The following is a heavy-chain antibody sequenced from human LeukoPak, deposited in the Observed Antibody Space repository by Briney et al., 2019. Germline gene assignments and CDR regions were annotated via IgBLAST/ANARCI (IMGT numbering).Heavy chain of an antibody. J-gene: IGHJ6*02. CDR3: AKVRFDSSGYYYTYYYYGMDV. V-gene: IGHV3-23*01. Sequence: GGSLRLSCAASGFTFSSFAMIWVRQAPGKGLEWVSGISGSGGDTYYADSVKGRFTVSRDNSKSTLYLQMTSLRAEDTAVYFCAKVRFDSSGYYYTYYYYGMDVWGQGTTVTVSS. D-gene: IGHD3-22*01. CDR2: ISGSGGDT. CDR1: GFTFSSFA.